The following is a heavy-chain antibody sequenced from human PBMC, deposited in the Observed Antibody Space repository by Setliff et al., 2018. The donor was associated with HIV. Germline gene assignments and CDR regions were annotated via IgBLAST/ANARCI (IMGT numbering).Heavy chain of an antibody. Sequence: SETLSLTCAVSGGSISSSNWWSWVRQSPGKGLEWIGEIFHSGNTNYNPSLKSRVTISVDPSKNQFSLKLSSVTAADTAMYYCARGRVDIVVTDYLDVWGKGTTVTVSS. D-gene: IGHD5-12*01. V-gene: IGHV4-4*02. CDR3: ARGRVDIVVTDYLDV. CDR2: IFHSGNT. J-gene: IGHJ6*03. CDR1: GGSISSSNW.